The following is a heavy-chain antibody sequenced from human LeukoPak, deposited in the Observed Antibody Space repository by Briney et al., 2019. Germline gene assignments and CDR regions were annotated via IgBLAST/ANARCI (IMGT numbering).Heavy chain of an antibody. J-gene: IGHJ6*03. V-gene: IGHV4-34*01. CDR3: ARGVVSGRFGDYYYYMDV. D-gene: IGHD3-16*01. CDR1: GGSFSGHY. Sequence: SETLSLTCAVYGGSFSGHYWTWIRQPPGKGLQWIGEVNARGSANYNPSLKSRLSISEDKSKNQFSLRLPSVTAADTAVYYCARGVVSGRFGDYYYYMDVWGIGTTVTASS. CDR2: VNARGSA.